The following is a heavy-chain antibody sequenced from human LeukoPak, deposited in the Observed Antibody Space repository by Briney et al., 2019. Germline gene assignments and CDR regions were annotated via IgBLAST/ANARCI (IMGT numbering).Heavy chain of an antibody. V-gene: IGHV1-2*02. CDR1: GYTFTGYY. CDR3: ARGREQWLVESYYYYGMDV. CDR2: INPNSGGT. D-gene: IGHD6-19*01. Sequence: ASVKASCKASGYTFTGYYMHWVRQAPGQGLEWMGWINPNSGGTDYAQKFQGRVTMTRDTSISTAYMELSRLRSDDTAVYYCARGREQWLVESYYYYGMDVWGQGTTVTVSS. J-gene: IGHJ6*02.